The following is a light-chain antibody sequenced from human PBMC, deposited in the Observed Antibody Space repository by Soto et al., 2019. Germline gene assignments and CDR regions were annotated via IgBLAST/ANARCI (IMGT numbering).Light chain of an antibody. J-gene: IGKJ1*01. V-gene: IGKV3-20*01. CDR3: QQYGSAART. CDR2: GAS. Sequence: EIVMTQSPATLSVSPGERATLSCRASQTVNSNLAWYQQKPGQAPRPLIYGASSRATGIPDRFSGSGSGTDFTLTISRLEPEDSAVYYCQQYGSAARTFGQGTKVEIK. CDR1: QTVNSN.